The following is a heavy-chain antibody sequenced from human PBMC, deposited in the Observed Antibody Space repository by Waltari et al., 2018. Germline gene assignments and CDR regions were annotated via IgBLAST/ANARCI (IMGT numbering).Heavy chain of an antibody. CDR2: INPSCAIV. CDR1: VDTLTNYA. Sequence: QVQLVQSGAEVKKPGSSVMVSCQVSVDTLTNYAIHWVRQAPGQGLDWVGRINPSCAIVNYAQKFQDRVTITAATSTSTAYMEVSSLRSDDTAMYYCAVTMTAAPFYGLDVWGQGTTVTVFS. CDR3: AVTMTAAPFYGLDV. J-gene: IGHJ6*02. V-gene: IGHV1-69*02. D-gene: IGHD3-22*01.